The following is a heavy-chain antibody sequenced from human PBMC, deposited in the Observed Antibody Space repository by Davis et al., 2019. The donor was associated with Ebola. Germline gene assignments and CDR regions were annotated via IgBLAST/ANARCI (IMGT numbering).Heavy chain of an antibody. J-gene: IGHJ5*02. Sequence: PGGSLRLSCAASGFTFSSYWMHWVRQAPGKGLVWVSRIKSDGSSTNYADSVKGRFTISRDNAKSTFYLQMNSLRAEDTAVYYCARVGYGDSWRWFDPWGQGTLVTVSS. CDR2: IKSDGSST. D-gene: IGHD4-17*01. V-gene: IGHV3-74*01. CDR1: GFTFSSYW. CDR3: ARVGYGDSWRWFDP.